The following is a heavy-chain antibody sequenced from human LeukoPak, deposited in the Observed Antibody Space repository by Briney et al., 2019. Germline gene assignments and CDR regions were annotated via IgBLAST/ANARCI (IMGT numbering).Heavy chain of an antibody. D-gene: IGHD4-17*01. CDR2: IYYSGST. CDR3: ARSDYGAMGAFDI. Sequence: SETLSLTCTVSGGPISSYYWSWIRQPPGKGLEWIGYIYYSGSTNYNPSLKSRVTISVDTSKNQFSLKLSSVTAADTAVYYCARSDYGAMGAFDIWGQGTMVTVSS. CDR1: GGPISSYY. J-gene: IGHJ3*02. V-gene: IGHV4-59*01.